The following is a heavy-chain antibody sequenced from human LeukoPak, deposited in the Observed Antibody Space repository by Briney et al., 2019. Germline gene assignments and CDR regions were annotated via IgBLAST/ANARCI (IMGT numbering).Heavy chain of an antibody. Sequence: QSGASLRLSCAASGFTFSSYGMHWVRQAPGKGLEWVAVVSYDGSNKYYADSVKGRFTISRDNSKNTLYLQMNSLRAEDTAVYYCAKDLASYVRLAFDYWGQGTLVTVSS. CDR2: VSYDGSNK. V-gene: IGHV3-30*18. J-gene: IGHJ4*02. CDR1: GFTFSSYG. D-gene: IGHD5-18*01. CDR3: AKDLASYVRLAFDY.